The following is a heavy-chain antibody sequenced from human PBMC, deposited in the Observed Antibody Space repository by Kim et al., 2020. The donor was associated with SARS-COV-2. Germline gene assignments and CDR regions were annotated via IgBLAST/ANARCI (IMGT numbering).Heavy chain of an antibody. CDR2: INSDGGST. CDR3: ATRRFTGTNYNLDD. J-gene: IGHJ4*02. V-gene: IGHV3-74*01. Sequence: GGSLRLSCAASGFTFSSYWMHWVRQAPGKGLEWVSRINSDGGSTIYADSVKGRFTISRDNAKSTLYLQMNSLRAEDTAVYDCATRRFTGTNYNLDDSCQG. CDR1: GFTFSSYW. D-gene: IGHD1-7*01.